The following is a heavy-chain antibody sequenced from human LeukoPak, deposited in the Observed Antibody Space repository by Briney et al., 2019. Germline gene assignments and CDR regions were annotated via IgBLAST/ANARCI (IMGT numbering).Heavy chain of an antibody. CDR3: AKSGSYDSSGYYFLYLDP. J-gene: IGHJ5*02. CDR1: GFTFSSYA. V-gene: IGHV3-23*01. D-gene: IGHD3-22*01. Sequence: GGSLRLSCAASGFTFSSYAMSWVRQAPGKGLEWVSAISGSGGSTYYADSVKGRFTISRDNSKNTLYLQMNSLRAEDTAVYYCAKSGSYDSSGYYFLYLDPWGQGTLVTVSS. CDR2: ISGSGGST.